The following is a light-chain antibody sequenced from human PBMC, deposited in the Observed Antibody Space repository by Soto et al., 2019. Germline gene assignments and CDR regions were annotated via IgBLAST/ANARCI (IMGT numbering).Light chain of an antibody. CDR2: KAS. Sequence: DIQMTQSPSTLSASVGDRVTITCRASQSISSWLAWYQQKPGKAPKLLIYKASSLESGVPSRFSGSGSGTEFTLTISSLKPDDFANYYCQQYNSYSTFGQGTKVEIK. V-gene: IGKV1-5*03. CDR3: QQYNSYST. CDR1: QSISSW. J-gene: IGKJ1*01.